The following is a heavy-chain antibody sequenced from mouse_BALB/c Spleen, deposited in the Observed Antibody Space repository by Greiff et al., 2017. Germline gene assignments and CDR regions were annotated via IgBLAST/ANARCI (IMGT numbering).Heavy chain of an antibody. CDR2: IWSGGST. J-gene: IGHJ4*01. D-gene: IGHD2-1*01. Sequence: VQLQQSGPGLVQPSQSLSITCTVSGFSLTSYGVHWVRQSPGKGLEWLGVIWSGGSTDYNAAFISRLSISKDNSKSQVFFKMNSLQANDTAIYYCARKDYGNYVEGAMDYWGQGTSVTVSS. CDR1: GFSLTSYG. V-gene: IGHV2-2*02. CDR3: ARKDYGNYVEGAMDY.